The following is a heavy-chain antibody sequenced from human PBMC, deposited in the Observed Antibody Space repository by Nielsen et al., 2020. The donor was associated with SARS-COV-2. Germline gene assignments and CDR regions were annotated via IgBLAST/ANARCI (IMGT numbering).Heavy chain of an antibody. D-gene: IGHD3-10*01. CDR1: GFKFSDYA. J-gene: IGHJ4*01. CDR3: ARGLDGSGTYYAMDY. Sequence: GGSLRLSCTGSGFKFSDYAMHWVRQAPGKGLEWLALIYFDGSYKMYVDSVKGRFSISRDNARNTRYLHMTSLRSEDTAVFYCARGLDGSGTYYAMDYWGHGTLVTVSS. V-gene: IGHV3-30*04. CDR2: IYFDGSYK.